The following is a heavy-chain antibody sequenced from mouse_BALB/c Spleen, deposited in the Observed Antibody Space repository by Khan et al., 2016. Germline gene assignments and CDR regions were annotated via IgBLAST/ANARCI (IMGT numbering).Heavy chain of an antibody. D-gene: IGHD1-1*02. CDR2: IWGDGST. J-gene: IGHJ4*01. CDR3: ARVWGDY. CDR1: GFSLTGYG. V-gene: IGHV2-6-7*01. Sequence: QVQLKESGPGLVAPSQSLSITCTVSGFSLTGYGVNWVRQPPGKGLEWLGMIWGDGSTDYNSALKSRLRISKDNSKSQVLLKMNSLEPDDTARYYCARVWGDYWGQGTSVTVSS.